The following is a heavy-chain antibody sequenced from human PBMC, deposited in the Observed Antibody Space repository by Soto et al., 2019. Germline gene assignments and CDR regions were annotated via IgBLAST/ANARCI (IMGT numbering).Heavy chain of an antibody. V-gene: IGHV3-33*01. CDR3: ARDCSGGSCYSFDY. D-gene: IGHD2-15*01. CDR2: IWYDGSNK. Sequence: GGSLRLFCAASGFTFSSYGMHWVRQAPGKGLEWVAVIWYDGSNKYYADSVKGRFTISRDNSKNTLYLQMNSLRAEDTAVYYCARDCSGGSCYSFDYWGQGTLVTVSS. J-gene: IGHJ4*02. CDR1: GFTFSSYG.